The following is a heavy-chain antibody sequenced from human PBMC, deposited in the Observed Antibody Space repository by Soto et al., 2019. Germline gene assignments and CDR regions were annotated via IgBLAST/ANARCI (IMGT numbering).Heavy chain of an antibody. D-gene: IGHD2-21*02. CDR3: ARDICGGDCYSGKPYYYFDY. V-gene: IGHV1-46*01. Sequence: GASVKVSCKASGYTFTSYYMHWVRQAPGQGLEWMGIINPSGGSTSYAQKFQGRVTMTRDTSTSTVYMELSSLRSEDTAVYYCARDICGGDCYSGKPYYYFDYWGQGTLVTVSS. CDR2: INPSGGST. J-gene: IGHJ4*02. CDR1: GYTFTSYY.